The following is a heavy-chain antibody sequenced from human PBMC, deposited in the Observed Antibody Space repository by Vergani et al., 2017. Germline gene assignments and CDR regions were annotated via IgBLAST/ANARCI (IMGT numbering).Heavy chain of an antibody. CDR2: VDPEDGET. CDR3: ASPQTVTTGGMEV. V-gene: IGHV1-69-2*01. J-gene: IGHJ6*04. CDR1: AYTFTDHY. D-gene: IGHD4-17*01. Sequence: EVQLVQSGAEVKKPGATMKISCKVSAYTFTDHYMHWVKQAPGKGLEWMGLVDPEDGETIYAEKFKGRVTIAADTSTDTAHLELSSLRSEHAAVYYCASPQTVTTGGMEVWVEGATVIVSS.